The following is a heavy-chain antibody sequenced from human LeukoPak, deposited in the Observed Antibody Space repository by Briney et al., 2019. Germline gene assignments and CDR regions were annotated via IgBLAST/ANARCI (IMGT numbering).Heavy chain of an antibody. CDR2: ISYDGSNK. Sequence: GGSLRLSCAASGFTFISYALHWVGRAPGRGREGVAVISYDGSNKNYADSVKGRFTISRDNSKNTLYLQMNSLRPEDTAVYYCASALGVGEPPHDYWGQGTLVTVSS. CDR1: GFTFISYA. V-gene: IGHV3-30-3*01. D-gene: IGHD3-10*01. CDR3: ASALGVGEPPHDY. J-gene: IGHJ4*02.